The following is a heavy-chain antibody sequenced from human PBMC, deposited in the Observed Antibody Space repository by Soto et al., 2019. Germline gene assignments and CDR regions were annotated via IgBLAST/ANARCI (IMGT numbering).Heavy chain of an antibody. V-gene: IGHV4-39*01. J-gene: IGHJ4*02. CDR3: ARLTDYDFWSGYPHRNYYFDY. D-gene: IGHD3-3*01. Sequence: QLQLQESGPGLVKPSETLSLTCTVSGGSISSSSYYWGWIRQPPGKGLEWIGSIYYSRSTYYNPSLKSRVTISVDTSKNQFSLKLGCVTAADTAVYYCARLTDYDFWSGYPHRNYYFDYWGQGTLVTVSS. CDR2: IYYSRST. CDR1: GGSISSSSYY.